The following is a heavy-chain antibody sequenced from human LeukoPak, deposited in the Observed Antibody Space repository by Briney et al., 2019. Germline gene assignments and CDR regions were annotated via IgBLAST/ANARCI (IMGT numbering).Heavy chain of an antibody. V-gene: IGHV4-59*11. CDR1: GGCSARHE. D-gene: IGHD5-18*01. Sequence: TAETLPLSVTVIGGCSARHECSWSRQPPGKEQEWIAYVLDSVRTKDNPSLQSRLTLSADTSKNQFSLRLSSVTAADTAVYYCATLKRGSIYGYFDFWGQGIKVTVSS. CDR3: ATLKRGSIYGYFDF. J-gene: IGHJ4*02. CDR2: VLDSVRT.